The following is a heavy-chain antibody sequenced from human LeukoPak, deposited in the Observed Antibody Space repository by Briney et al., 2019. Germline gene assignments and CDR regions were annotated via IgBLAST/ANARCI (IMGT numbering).Heavy chain of an antibody. Sequence: GGSLRVSCAASGFTFDDYTRHGVRQAPGKGLEWVSLISLGGGSTYYAYSVKGRFTISRDNSKNSLYLQMNSLRTEDTALYYCAKANGRGIAARLVMDVWGKGTTVTVSS. CDR2: ISLGGGST. J-gene: IGHJ6*04. D-gene: IGHD6-6*01. CDR1: GFTFDDYT. CDR3: AKANGRGIAARLVMDV. V-gene: IGHV3-43*01.